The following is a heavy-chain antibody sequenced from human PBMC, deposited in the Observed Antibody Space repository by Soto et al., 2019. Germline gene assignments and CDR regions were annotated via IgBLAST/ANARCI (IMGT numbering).Heavy chain of an antibody. D-gene: IGHD6-6*01. Sequence: QVQLVESGGGVVQPGRSLRLSCAASGFTFSSNVMHWVRQAPGKGLEWVAVISYDGSNQYYADSVKGRFTISRDNSKNTMFLQMNSLRAEDTAVYYCASEYSSSSTDYYAMDVWGQGTTVTVSS. V-gene: IGHV3-30*03. CDR2: ISYDGSNQ. CDR1: GFTFSSNV. J-gene: IGHJ6*02. CDR3: ASEYSSSSTDYYAMDV.